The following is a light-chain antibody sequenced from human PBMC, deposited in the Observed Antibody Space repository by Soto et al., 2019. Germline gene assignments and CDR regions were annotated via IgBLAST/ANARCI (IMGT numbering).Light chain of an antibody. V-gene: IGLV2-14*01. CDR2: EVS. J-gene: IGLJ1*01. Sequence: QSALTQPASVSGSPGQSITISCTGTSSDVGVYNYVSWYQQHPGKAPKLIISEVSNRPSGVSDRFSGSKSGNTASLTISGLHNEDEADYYCSSYTSTSTLVFGTGTKVTAL. CDR3: SSYTSTSTLV. CDR1: SSDVGVYNY.